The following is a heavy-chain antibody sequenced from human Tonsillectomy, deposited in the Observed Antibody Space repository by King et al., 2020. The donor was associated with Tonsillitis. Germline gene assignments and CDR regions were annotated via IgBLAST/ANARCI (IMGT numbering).Heavy chain of an antibody. D-gene: IGHD6-13*01. V-gene: IGHV4-59*08. J-gene: IGHJ6*03. CDR2: IYYSGST. CDR3: ARHRAAGGSGYGYHYYYMDV. CDR1: GGSISNYY. Sequence: VQLQESGPGLVKPSETLSLTCTVSGGSISNYYWSWIRQPPGKGLECIGYIYYSGSTNYNPSLKSRVTISVDTSKNQFSLKLSSVTAADTAVYYCARHRAAGGSGYGYHYYYMDVWGKGTTVTVSS.